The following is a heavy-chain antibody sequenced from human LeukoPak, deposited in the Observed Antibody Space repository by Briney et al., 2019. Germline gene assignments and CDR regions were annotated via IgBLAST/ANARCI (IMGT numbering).Heavy chain of an antibody. Sequence: ASVKVSCKASGYTFTSYYMHWVRQAPGQGLEWMGIIDPSGGSTTYAQKFQGRVTMNRDTPTSTVYMALSSLTPEDTAVYYCARAGYWAASGYATIWGQGTLVTVSS. J-gene: IGHJ4*02. CDR3: ARAGYWAASGYATI. V-gene: IGHV1-46*03. D-gene: IGHD6-13*01. CDR2: IDPSGGST. CDR1: GYTFTSYY.